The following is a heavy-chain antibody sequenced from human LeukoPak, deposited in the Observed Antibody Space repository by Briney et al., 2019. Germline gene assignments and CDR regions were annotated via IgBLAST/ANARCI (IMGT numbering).Heavy chain of an antibody. V-gene: IGHV3-23*01. Sequence: GGSLRLSCAASGFTFSSYAMSWVRQAPGKGLEWVSAISGSGGSTYYADSVKGRFTISKDNSKNTLYLQMNSLRAEDTAVYYCARGSYDSSGYAFDYWGQGTLVTVSS. D-gene: IGHD3-22*01. CDR3: ARGSYDSSGYAFDY. CDR2: ISGSGGST. CDR1: GFTFSSYA. J-gene: IGHJ4*02.